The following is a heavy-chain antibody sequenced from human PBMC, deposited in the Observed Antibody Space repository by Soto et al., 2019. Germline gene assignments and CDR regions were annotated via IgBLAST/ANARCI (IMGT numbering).Heavy chain of an antibody. CDR1: GYTFTTYA. J-gene: IGHJ4*02. CDR2: IYPGNGDT. Sequence: QVHIVQSGAEVKKPGASVKISCQASGYTFTTYAIHWVRQDPGQRLEWMGWIYPGNGDTEYSQRFHDRVTFTRDPSASTAYMELRSLTSEDTAMYYCARNTPGYYHYDDWGQGTRLTVSS. D-gene: IGHD3-22*01. CDR3: ARNTPGYYHYDD. V-gene: IGHV1-3*01.